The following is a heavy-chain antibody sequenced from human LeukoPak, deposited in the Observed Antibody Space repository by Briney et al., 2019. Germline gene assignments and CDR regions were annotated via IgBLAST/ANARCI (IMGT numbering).Heavy chain of an antibody. J-gene: IGHJ3*02. CDR3: AKDQYYYDSSGQGAFDI. V-gene: IGHV3-21*04. D-gene: IGHD3-22*01. CDR2: ISSSSSYI. Sequence: GGSLRLSCAASGFTFSSYSMNWVRQAPGKGLEWVSSISSSSSYIYYADSVKGRFTISRDNSKNTLYLQMNSLRAEDTAVYYCAKDQYYYDSSGQGAFDIWGQGTMVTVSS. CDR1: GFTFSSYS.